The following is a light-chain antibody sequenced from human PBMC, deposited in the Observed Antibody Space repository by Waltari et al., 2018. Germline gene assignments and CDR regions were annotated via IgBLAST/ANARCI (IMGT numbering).Light chain of an antibody. J-gene: IGLJ2*01. CDR3: AAWDDSLGGVV. Sequence: QSVLTQPPSASGTPGQRVTLSCSGSSPTIGIIYVYRYQQLPGSAPKLLISRDNQRPSGVPDRFSGSKSCTSASLAISGLRSEDEADYYCAAWDDSLGGVVFGGGTKLTVL. CDR1: SPTIGIIY. CDR2: RDN. V-gene: IGLV1-47*01.